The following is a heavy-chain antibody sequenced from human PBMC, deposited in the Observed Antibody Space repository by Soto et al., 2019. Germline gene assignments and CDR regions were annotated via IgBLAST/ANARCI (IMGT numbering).Heavy chain of an antibody. CDR3: ARDLDPLNEYSSSSASDY. D-gene: IGHD6-6*01. J-gene: IGHJ4*02. Sequence: GASVKVSGKASGGTFSSYSISWLRQAPGQGLEWMGGVIPIFGTANYAQKFQVRVTITAYESTSTAYMELSSLRSEDTAVYYCARDLDPLNEYSSSSASDYWGQGTLVTVSS. CDR1: GGTFSSYS. CDR2: VIPIFGTA. V-gene: IGHV1-69*13.